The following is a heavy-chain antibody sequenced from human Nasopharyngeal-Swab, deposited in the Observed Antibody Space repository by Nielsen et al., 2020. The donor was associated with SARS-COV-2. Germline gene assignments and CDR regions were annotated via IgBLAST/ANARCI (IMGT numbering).Heavy chain of an antibody. Sequence: SVKVSCKVSGYTLTELSMHWVRQAPGQGLEWMGGIIPIFGTANYAQKFQGRVTITADKSTSTAYMELSSLRSEDTAVYYCATVYAYYYGSGSYYLDYWGQGTLVTVSS. CDR1: GYTLTELS. D-gene: IGHD3-10*01. CDR2: IIPIFGTA. V-gene: IGHV1-69*06. CDR3: ATVYAYYYGSGSYYLDY. J-gene: IGHJ4*02.